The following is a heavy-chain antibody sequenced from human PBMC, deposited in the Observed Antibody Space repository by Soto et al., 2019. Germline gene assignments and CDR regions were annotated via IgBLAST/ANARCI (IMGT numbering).Heavy chain of an antibody. V-gene: IGHV3-23*01. CDR3: AKDDLGYCSSTSCYSAFDI. J-gene: IGHJ3*02. CDR2: ISGSGGST. Sequence: GGSLRLSCAASGFTFSSYAMSWVRQAPGKGLEWVSAISGSGGSTYYADSVKGRFTISRDNSKNTLYLQMNSLRAEDTAVYYCAKDDLGYCSSTSCYSAFDIWGQGTMVTVSS. D-gene: IGHD2-2*01. CDR1: GFTFSSYA.